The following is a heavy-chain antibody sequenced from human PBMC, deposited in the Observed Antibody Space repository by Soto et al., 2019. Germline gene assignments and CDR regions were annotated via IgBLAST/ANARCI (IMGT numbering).Heavy chain of an antibody. V-gene: IGHV4-34*01. Sequence: SETRSRTWAVYGGSFSCYYWSWMRQPPGKGLEWIGEINHSGSTNYNPSLKSRVTISVDTSKNQFSLKLSSVTAADTAVYYCARGHWHLSWFDPCGQGTLVTVSS. D-gene: IGHD3-3*02. CDR1: GGSFSCYY. J-gene: IGHJ5*02. CDR2: INHSGST. CDR3: ARGHWHLSWFDP.